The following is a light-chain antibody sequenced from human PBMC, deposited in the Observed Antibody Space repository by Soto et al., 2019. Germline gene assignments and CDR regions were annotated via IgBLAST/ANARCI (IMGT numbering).Light chain of an antibody. CDR1: SSDVGGYNY. J-gene: IGLJ1*01. V-gene: IGLV2-8*01. CDR3: SSYAGNNIYV. Sequence: QSALTQPASVSGSPGQSITISCTGTSSDVGGYNYVSWYQQHPGKAPKLMIYEVSKRPSGVPDRFSGSKSGNTASLTVSGLQADDEADYYCSSYAGNNIYVFGTGTKVTVL. CDR2: EVS.